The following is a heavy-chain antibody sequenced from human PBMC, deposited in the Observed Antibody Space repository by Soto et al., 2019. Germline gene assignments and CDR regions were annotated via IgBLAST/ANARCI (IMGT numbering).Heavy chain of an antibody. Sequence: EVQLVESGGGLVKPGGSLRLSCAASGFDFSKAWMSWVRQAPGKGLEWVGRLMSKTDGGTTVYAAPVKGRFTISRDDSKNTLYLQMSSLNSEDTAVYCCAAGTGRTELDYWGPGTLVTVSS. CDR1: GFDFSKAW. J-gene: IGHJ4*02. D-gene: IGHD2-2*01. CDR3: AAGTGRTELDY. V-gene: IGHV3-15*01. CDR2: LMSKTDGGTT.